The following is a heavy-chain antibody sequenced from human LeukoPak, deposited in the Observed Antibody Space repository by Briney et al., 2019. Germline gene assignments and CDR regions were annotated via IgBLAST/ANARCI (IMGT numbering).Heavy chain of an antibody. J-gene: IGHJ4*02. CDR3: ARDKAAAGSYDY. D-gene: IGHD6-13*01. CDR1: GYTFTSYA. CDR2: ISTYNANT. V-gene: IGHV1-18*01. Sequence: ASVKVSCKASGYTFTSYAISWVRQAPGQGLEWMGRISTYNANTNYAQNLQGRVTMTTDTSTSTAYMELRSLRSDDTAVYYCARDKAAAGSYDYRGQGTLVTVSS.